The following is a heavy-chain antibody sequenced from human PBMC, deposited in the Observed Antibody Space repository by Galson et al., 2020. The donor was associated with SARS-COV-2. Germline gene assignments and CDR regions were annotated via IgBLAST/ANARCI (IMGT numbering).Heavy chain of an antibody. Sequence: SETLSLTCTVSGASISSGGYYWNWIRQHPGKGLEWIAYIHYSGSTKSSPSLKSRVLTSIDKAKNQFSLKLRFVTAADTAVYYCARQLSQGVDYGLDVWGHGTTVTVSS. D-gene: IGHD1-1*01. CDR2: IHYSGST. CDR1: GASISSGGYY. V-gene: IGHV4-31*03. CDR3: ARQLSQGVDYGLDV. J-gene: IGHJ6*02.